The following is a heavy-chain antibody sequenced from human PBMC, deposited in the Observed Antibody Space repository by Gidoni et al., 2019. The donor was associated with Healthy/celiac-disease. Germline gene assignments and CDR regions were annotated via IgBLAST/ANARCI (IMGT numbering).Heavy chain of an antibody. CDR1: GFTFSSHW. D-gene: IGHD3-3*01. Sequence: EVQLVESGGGLVQPGGSLRLSCTASGFTFSSHWMSWVRQAPGKGLEWVANIKQDGIEKYYVDSVKGRFTISRDNANNSLYLQMNSLRAEDTAVYYCARDGFKYYDFWSGYYTSSQPLDYWGQGTLVTVSS. CDR2: IKQDGIEK. CDR3: ARDGFKYYDFWSGYYTSSQPLDY. V-gene: IGHV3-7*01. J-gene: IGHJ4*02.